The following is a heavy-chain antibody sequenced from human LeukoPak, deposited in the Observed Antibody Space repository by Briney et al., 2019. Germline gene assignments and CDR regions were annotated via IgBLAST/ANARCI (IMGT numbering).Heavy chain of an antibody. Sequence: SETLSLTCTVSGGSITSYYWSWIRQPPGKGLEWIGYIYYSRGTNYNPSLKSRVTLSVDTSKNQFSLKLSSVTAADTAVYYCARLRGCSGGSCYHPNFDSWGQGTLVTVSS. D-gene: IGHD2-15*01. CDR2: IYYSRGT. CDR1: GGSITSYY. V-gene: IGHV4-59*08. CDR3: ARLRGCSGGSCYHPNFDS. J-gene: IGHJ4*02.